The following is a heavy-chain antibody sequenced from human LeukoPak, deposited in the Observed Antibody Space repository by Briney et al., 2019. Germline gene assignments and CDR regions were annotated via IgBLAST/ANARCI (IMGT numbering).Heavy chain of an antibody. V-gene: IGHV4-59*01. D-gene: IGHD5-18*01. Sequence: SETLSLTCTVSGGSLSSYYWSWIRQPPGKGLEWIGYIYYSGSTNYNPSLKSRVTISVDTSKNQFSLKLSSVTAADTAVYYCARGESSGYSADWFDPWGQGTLVTVSS. J-gene: IGHJ5*02. CDR3: ARGESSGYSADWFDP. CDR1: GGSLSSYY. CDR2: IYYSGST.